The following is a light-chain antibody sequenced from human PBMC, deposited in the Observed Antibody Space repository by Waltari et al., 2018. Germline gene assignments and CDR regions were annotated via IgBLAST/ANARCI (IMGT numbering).Light chain of an antibody. Sequence: QSALTQPASVSGSPGQSITIPCTGTSSDVGGYNYVSWYQQHPGKVPKPLIFDVSDRPPGVSNRFSGSKSGNTASLTISRLQAEDESPYYCCSFTSRSTCVFGGGAKLTVL. J-gene: IGLJ2*01. V-gene: IGLV2-14*01. CDR3: CSFTSRSTCV. CDR1: SSDVGGYNY. CDR2: DVS.